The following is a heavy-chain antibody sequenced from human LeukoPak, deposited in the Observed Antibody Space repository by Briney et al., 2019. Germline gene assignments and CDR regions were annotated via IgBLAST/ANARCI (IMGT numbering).Heavy chain of an antibody. J-gene: IGHJ4*02. CDR2: INPNSGGT. CDR3: ARPRAQYYYGSGSYYPD. CDR1: GYTFTGYY. D-gene: IGHD3-10*01. V-gene: IGHV1-2*02. Sequence: ASVKVSCKASGYTFTGYYMHWVRQAPGQGLEWMGWINPNSGGTNYAQKFQGRVTMTRDTSTSTAYMELRSLRSDDTAVYYCARPRAQYYYGSGSYYPDWGQGTLVTVSS.